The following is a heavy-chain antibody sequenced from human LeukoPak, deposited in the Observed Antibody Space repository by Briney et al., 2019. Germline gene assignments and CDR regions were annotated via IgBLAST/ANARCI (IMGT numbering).Heavy chain of an antibody. CDR2: IYSSGTT. D-gene: IGHD2-15*01. CDR3: ARIFCSGGNCYHFDY. Sequence: SETLSLTCTVSGGSMSSSSNYWNWIRQPAGKGLEWIGRIYSSGTTTYNPSLKGRVTISLDTSKNQSSLKLTSVTAADTAVYYCARIFCSGGNCYHFDYWGQGTLVTVSS. J-gene: IGHJ4*02. CDR1: GGSMSSSSNY. V-gene: IGHV4-61*02.